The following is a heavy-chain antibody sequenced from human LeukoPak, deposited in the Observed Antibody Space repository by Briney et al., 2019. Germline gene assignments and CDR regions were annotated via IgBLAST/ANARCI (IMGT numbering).Heavy chain of an antibody. V-gene: IGHV3-49*04. CDR3: TRAFHHYDILTGYYFEDDY. CDR1: RFTFGDYA. CDR2: IRSKAYGGTT. J-gene: IGHJ4*02. D-gene: IGHD3-9*01. Sequence: SGGSLRLSCTASRFTFGDYAMSWVRQAPGKGLEWVGFIRSKAYGGTTEYAASVKGRFTISRDDSKSIAYLQMNSLKTEDTAVYYCTRAFHHYDILTGYYFEDDYWGQGTLVTVSS.